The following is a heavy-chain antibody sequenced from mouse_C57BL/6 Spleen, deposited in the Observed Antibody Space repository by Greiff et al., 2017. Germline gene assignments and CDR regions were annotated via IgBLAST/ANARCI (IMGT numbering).Heavy chain of an antibody. CDR3: ARSGGSSPLFAY. D-gene: IGHD1-1*01. V-gene: IGHV1-52*01. CDR1: GYTFTSYW. CDR2: IDPSDSDT. J-gene: IGHJ3*01. Sequence: QVQLQQPGAELVRPGSSVKLSCKASGYTFTSYWMNWVKQRPIQGLEWIGNIDPSDSDTHYNQKFKDKATLTVDKSSSTAYLQLSSLTSEDSAVYYCARSGGSSPLFAYWGQGTLVTVSA.